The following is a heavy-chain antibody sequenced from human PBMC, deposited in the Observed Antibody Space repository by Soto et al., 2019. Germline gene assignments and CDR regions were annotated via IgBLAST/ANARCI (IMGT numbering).Heavy chain of an antibody. V-gene: IGHV1-18*01. D-gene: IGHD6-13*01. CDR1: GYTFTSYG. CDR3: ARVLIAAAGHVYYYMDV. CDR2: ISAYNGNT. J-gene: IGHJ6*03. Sequence: QVQLVQSGAEVKKPGASVKVSCKASGYTFTSYGISWVRQAPGQGLEWMGWISAYNGNTNYAQKLQGRDTMTTDTSTSTAYMERRSLRSDDTAVYYCARVLIAAAGHVYYYMDVWGKGTTVTVSS.